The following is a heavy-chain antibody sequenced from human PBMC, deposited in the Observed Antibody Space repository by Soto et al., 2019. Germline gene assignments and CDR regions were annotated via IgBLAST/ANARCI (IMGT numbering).Heavy chain of an antibody. CDR3: AKGRDNSGWYRDVDY. Sequence: EVQLVESGGGLVQPGRSLRLSCAASGFTFDDYAMHWVRQAPGKGLEWVSGITWNSGRIDYSDSVKGRFTISRDNAKNSLYLQMNSLRAEDTALYYCAKGRDNSGWYRDVDYWGQGTLVTVSS. V-gene: IGHV3-9*01. J-gene: IGHJ4*02. CDR1: GFTFDDYA. CDR2: ITWNSGRI. D-gene: IGHD6-19*01.